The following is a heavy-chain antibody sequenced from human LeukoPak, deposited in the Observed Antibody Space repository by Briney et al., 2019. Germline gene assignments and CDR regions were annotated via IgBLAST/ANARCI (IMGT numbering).Heavy chain of an antibody. D-gene: IGHD4-23*01. V-gene: IGHV3-21*01. CDR3: AGDYEGNLAFDI. J-gene: IGHJ3*02. CDR1: GFSFSNCS. CDR2: ISSSSTYI. Sequence: GGSLRLSCAASGFSFSNCSMNWVRQAPGKGLEWVSSISSSSTYIYYADSLEGRFTISRDNVRNSLYLQMDSLRAEDTAVYYCAGDYEGNLAFDIWGQGTMVTVSS.